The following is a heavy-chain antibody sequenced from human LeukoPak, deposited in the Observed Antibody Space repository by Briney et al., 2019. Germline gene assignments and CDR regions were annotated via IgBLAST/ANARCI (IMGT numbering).Heavy chain of an antibody. CDR1: GGSISSYY. V-gene: IGHV4-59*01. Sequence: SETLSLTCTVSGGSISSYYWSWIRQPPGKGLEWIGYIYYSGSTNYNPSLKSRVTISVDTSKNQFSLKLSSVTAAGTAVYYCARDCRRDGYTWICWGQGTLVTVSS. J-gene: IGHJ4*02. CDR2: IYYSGST. D-gene: IGHD5-24*01. CDR3: ARDCRRDGYTWIC.